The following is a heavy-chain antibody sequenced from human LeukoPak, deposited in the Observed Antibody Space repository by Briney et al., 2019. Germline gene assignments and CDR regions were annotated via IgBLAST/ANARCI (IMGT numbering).Heavy chain of an antibody. Sequence: GGSLRLSCAASGFTFSSYAMSWVRQAPGKGLGWVSAISGSGGSTYYADSVKGRFTISRDNSKNTLYLQMNSLRAEDTAVYYCAKDPAVGGSYPPLDYWGQGTLVTVSS. J-gene: IGHJ4*02. CDR1: GFTFSSYA. CDR3: AKDPAVGGSYPPLDY. D-gene: IGHD1-26*01. V-gene: IGHV3-23*01. CDR2: ISGSGGST.